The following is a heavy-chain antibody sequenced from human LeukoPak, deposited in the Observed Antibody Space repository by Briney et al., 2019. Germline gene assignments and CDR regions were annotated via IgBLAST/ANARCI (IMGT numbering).Heavy chain of an antibody. Sequence: ASVKVSCKASGYTFSDFGLSWVRQAPGQGLERMGWISVYNGNTDYAQKFKGRLTMSTETSTSTAYMELRSLRSDDTAVYYCVRGAPMVKMDVWGQGTTVTVSS. J-gene: IGHJ6*02. CDR3: VRGAPMVKMDV. CDR1: GYTFSDFG. CDR2: ISVYNGNT. D-gene: IGHD2-8*01. V-gene: IGHV1-18*01.